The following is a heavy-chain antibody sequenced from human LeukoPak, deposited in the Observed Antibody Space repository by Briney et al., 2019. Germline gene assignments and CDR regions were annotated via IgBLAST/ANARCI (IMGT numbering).Heavy chain of an antibody. D-gene: IGHD5-24*01. CDR2: IYYSGST. Sequence: SETLSLTCTVSGGSISSYYWSWIRQPPGKGLEWIGYIYYSGSTNYNPSLKSRVTISVETSKNQFSLKLSSVTAADTAVYYCARVGGYNLYYFDYWGQGTLVTVSS. CDR1: GGSISSYY. J-gene: IGHJ4*02. V-gene: IGHV4-59*01. CDR3: ARVGGYNLYYFDY.